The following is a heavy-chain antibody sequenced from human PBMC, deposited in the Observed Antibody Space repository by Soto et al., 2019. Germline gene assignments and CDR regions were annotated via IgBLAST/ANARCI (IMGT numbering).Heavy chain of an antibody. Sequence: EVQVVESGGGLVQPGGSLRLSCAASGFTFSRYGMNWVRQAPGKGLEWVSGVRSDGDTTYNADSVKGRFTVSRDNFRNTVDLQMNNLRVEDTAVYYCAKGKGVGATPDGANCWGQGTLVTVSP. CDR2: VRSDGDTT. D-gene: IGHD1-26*01. CDR3: AKGKGVGATPDGANC. J-gene: IGHJ4*02. CDR1: GFTFSRYG. V-gene: IGHV3-23*04.